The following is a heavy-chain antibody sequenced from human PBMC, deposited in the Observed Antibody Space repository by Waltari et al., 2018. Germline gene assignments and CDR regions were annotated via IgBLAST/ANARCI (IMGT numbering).Heavy chain of an antibody. CDR2: LRNTGGT. V-gene: IGHV4-59*08. J-gene: IGHJ4*02. CDR3: ARLPRQYYDSLGWGFFDQ. CDR1: GDFVGDDH. Sequence: HVQLQESGPGLVKPSETLSLTCTVSGDFVGDDHWTWIRQAPGKGLERIAYLRNTGGTKCTPSLESRVTVSADTSKKQFSLRLTFVTAADTAMYYCARLPRQYYDSLGWGFFDQWGPGILVTVSS. D-gene: IGHD3-22*01.